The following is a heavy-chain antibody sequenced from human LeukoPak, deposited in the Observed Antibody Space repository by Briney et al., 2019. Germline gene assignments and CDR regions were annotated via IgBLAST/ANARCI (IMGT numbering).Heavy chain of an antibody. Sequence: SVKVSCKASGGTFSSYAISWMRQAPGQGLEWIGRIIPIFGTANYAQKFQGRVTITTDESTSTAYMELSSLRSEDTAAYYCARVDPRGYYYYMDVWGKGTTVTVSS. CDR1: GGTFSSYA. CDR2: IIPIFGTA. V-gene: IGHV1-69*05. J-gene: IGHJ6*03. D-gene: IGHD2-15*01. CDR3: ARVDPRGYYYYMDV.